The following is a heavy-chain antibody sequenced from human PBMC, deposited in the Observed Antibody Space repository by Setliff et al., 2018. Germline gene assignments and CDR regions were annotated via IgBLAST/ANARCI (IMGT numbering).Heavy chain of an antibody. V-gene: IGHV4-38-2*02. Sequence: SETLSPTCTVSGYSISSGYYWGWIRQPPGKGLEWIGNMYHSGSVYYNPSLKSRVTISVDTSKNQFSLKLSSVTAADTALYYCARDEDYYGSGSYYNWGQGTL. CDR2: MYHSGSV. D-gene: IGHD3-10*01. J-gene: IGHJ4*02. CDR3: ARDEDYYGSGSYYN. CDR1: GYSISSGYY.